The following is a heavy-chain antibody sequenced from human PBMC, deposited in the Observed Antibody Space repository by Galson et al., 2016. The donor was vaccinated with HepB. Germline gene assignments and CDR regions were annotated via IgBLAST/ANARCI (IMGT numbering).Heavy chain of an antibody. Sequence: SLRLSCAVSGFSVSSNYMNWVRQAPGKGLEWLSVIYKGGSTYYLDSVRGRFTISRDNSQNMLYLQMKSLRVEDTAVYFCARGLVAASGSYNYALDVWGQGTTVIVS. CDR2: IYKGGST. J-gene: IGHJ6*02. D-gene: IGHD6-25*01. CDR1: GFSVSSNY. V-gene: IGHV3-66*01. CDR3: ARGLVAASGSYNYALDV.